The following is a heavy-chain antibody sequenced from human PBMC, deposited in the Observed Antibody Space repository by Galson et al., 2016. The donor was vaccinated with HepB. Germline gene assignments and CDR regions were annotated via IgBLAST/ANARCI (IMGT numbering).Heavy chain of an antibody. J-gene: IGHJ4*02. CDR2: IYCGGST. D-gene: IGHD2-15*01. CDR1: GFTVSSNY. Sequence: SLRLSCAASGFTVSSNYMSWVRQAPGKGLEWVSVIYCGGSTYYADPVKGRFTIPRDNSKNTLYLQMNSLRAEDTAVYYCARQVGLQGYSYWGQGTLVTVSS. CDR3: ARQVGLQGYSY. V-gene: IGHV3-66*04.